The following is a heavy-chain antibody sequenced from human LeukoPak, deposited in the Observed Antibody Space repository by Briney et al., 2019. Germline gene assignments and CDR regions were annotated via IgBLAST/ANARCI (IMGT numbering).Heavy chain of an antibody. CDR2: IYHTGST. V-gene: IGHV4-30-2*01. CDR1: GGSISSGLYS. D-gene: IGHD2-15*01. J-gene: IGHJ5*02. Sequence: SQTLSLTCDVSGGSISSGLYSWSWIRQPLGKGLEWIGYIYHTGSTYYNPSLKSRVTISVDTSKNQFSLRLSSVTAADTAVYYCARLQYCSGASCYWFDPWGQGTLVTVSS. CDR3: ARLQYCSGASCYWFDP.